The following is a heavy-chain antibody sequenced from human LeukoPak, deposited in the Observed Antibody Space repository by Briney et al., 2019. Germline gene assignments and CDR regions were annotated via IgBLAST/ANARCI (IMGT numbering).Heavy chain of an antibody. Sequence: GGSLRLSCAASGFTFSSYAMHWVRQAPGKGLEWVAVISYDGSNKYYADSVKGRFTISRDNSKNTLYLQMNSLRAEDTAVFYCTRGLAAVYYYYYYMDVWGKGTTVTVSS. J-gene: IGHJ6*03. V-gene: IGHV3-30*04. CDR3: TRGLAAVYYYYYYMDV. CDR2: ISYDGSNK. CDR1: GFTFSSYA. D-gene: IGHD6-13*01.